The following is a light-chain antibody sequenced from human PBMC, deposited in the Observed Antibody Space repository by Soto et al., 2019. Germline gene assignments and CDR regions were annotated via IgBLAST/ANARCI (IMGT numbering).Light chain of an antibody. V-gene: IGKV1-39*01. CDR1: QSISNY. Sequence: DIQMTQSPSSLSASVGDRVTITCRASQSISNYLSWYQHKPGKAPKVLIYAASSLQSGVPSRFSGTGSGTDFTLTISSLQPEDFATYYCQQSYSTSGTFGPGTKVDIK. J-gene: IGKJ3*01. CDR3: QQSYSTSGT. CDR2: AAS.